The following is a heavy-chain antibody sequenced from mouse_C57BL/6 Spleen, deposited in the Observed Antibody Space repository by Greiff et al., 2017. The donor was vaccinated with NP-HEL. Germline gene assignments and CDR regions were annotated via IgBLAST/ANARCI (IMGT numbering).Heavy chain of an antibody. D-gene: IGHD1-1*01. J-gene: IGHJ4*01. CDR1: GYTFTNYW. Sequence: VQLQQSGAELVRPGTSVKMSCKASGYTFTNYWIGWAKQRPGHGLEWIGDIYPGGGYTNYNEKFKGKATLTADKSSSTAYMQFSSLTSEDSAIYYCAREVEYYAMDYWGQGTSVTVSS. CDR3: AREVEYYAMDY. V-gene: IGHV1-63*01. CDR2: IYPGGGYT.